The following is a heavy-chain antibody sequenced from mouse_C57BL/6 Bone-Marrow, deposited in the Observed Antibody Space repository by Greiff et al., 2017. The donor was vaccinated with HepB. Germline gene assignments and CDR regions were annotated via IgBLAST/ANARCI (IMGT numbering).Heavy chain of an antibody. CDR3: ARHEEGLTVVAPGFAY. Sequence: VKLVESGAELVKPGASVKLSCKASGYTFTEYTIHWVKQRSGQGLEWIGWFYPGSGSIKYNEKFKDKATLTADKSSSTVYMELSRLTSEDSAFYFCARHEEGLTVVAPGFAYWGQGTLVTVSA. D-gene: IGHD1-1*01. CDR2: FYPGSGSI. V-gene: IGHV1-62-2*01. J-gene: IGHJ3*01. CDR1: GYTFTEYT.